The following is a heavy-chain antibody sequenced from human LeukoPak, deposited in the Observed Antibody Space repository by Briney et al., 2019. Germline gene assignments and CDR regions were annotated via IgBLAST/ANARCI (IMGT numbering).Heavy chain of an antibody. V-gene: IGHV1-46*01. Sequence: ASVKVSCKASGYTFTSYGISWVRQAPGQGLEWMGIINPSGGSTSYAQKFQGRVTMTRDMSTSTVYMELSSLRSEDTAVYYCARVGPITDAFDIWGQGTMVTVSS. CDR3: ARVGPITDAFDI. D-gene: IGHD1-14*01. CDR1: GYTFTSYG. J-gene: IGHJ3*02. CDR2: INPSGGST.